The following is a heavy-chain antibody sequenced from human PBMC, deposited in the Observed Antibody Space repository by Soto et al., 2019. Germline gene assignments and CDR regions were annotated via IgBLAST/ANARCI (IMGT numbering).Heavy chain of an antibody. D-gene: IGHD1-26*01. CDR1: GGSISNYY. Sequence: QVQLQESGPGLVKPSETLSLTCTVSGGSISNYYWSWIRQPPGKGLEWIGCIFYSGSTNYSPSLRSRVTIAVATSKNQISLELNSVTAADTAVYYCARDGKVSGSATHWFDPWGQGTLVTVSS. CDR3: ARDGKVSGSATHWFDP. J-gene: IGHJ5*02. V-gene: IGHV4-59*01. CDR2: IFYSGST.